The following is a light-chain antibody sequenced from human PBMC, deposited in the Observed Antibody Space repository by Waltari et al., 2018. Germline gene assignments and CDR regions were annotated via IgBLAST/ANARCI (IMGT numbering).Light chain of an antibody. V-gene: IGLV3-19*01. Sequence: SSELTQDPAVSVALGQTVRITCQGDSLRSYYASWYQQKPGPAPVLVIYGKNNRPSGIPDRFTGSSSGNKASLTITGAQAEDEADYYCNSRDSSGNHLVFGGGTKLTVL. CDR1: SLRSYY. J-gene: IGLJ2*01. CDR3: NSRDSSGNHLV. CDR2: GKN.